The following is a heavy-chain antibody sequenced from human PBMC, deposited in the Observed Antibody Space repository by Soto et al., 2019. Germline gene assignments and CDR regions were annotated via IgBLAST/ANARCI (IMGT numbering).Heavy chain of an antibody. V-gene: IGHV1-69*06. Sequence: QVHLVQSGAEVKSPGSAVKVSCKVSGAGDTFSNYGLNWMRQAPGQGLEWMGGTIPAFGTATYAQKFQGRVTITADTSTTTAYMELSSLRSDDTAVYYCWRHDKTALPPLDSCGQGTLVSVSS. D-gene: IGHD1-1*01. J-gene: IGHJ4*02. CDR3: WRHDKTALPPLDS. CDR2: TIPAFGTA. CDR1: GAGDTFSNYG.